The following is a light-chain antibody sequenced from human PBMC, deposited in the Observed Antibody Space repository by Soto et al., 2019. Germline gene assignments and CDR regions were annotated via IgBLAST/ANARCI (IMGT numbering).Light chain of an antibody. CDR2: DAS. CDR1: QSVSSY. J-gene: IGKJ5*01. CDR3: QQRSNWPPIT. Sequence: EIVLTQSPATLPLSPGERATLSCRASQSVSSYLAWYQQKPGQAPRLLIYDASNRATGIPARFSGSGSGTAFTLTISSLEPEDFAVYYCQQRSNWPPITFGQGTRLEIK. V-gene: IGKV3-11*01.